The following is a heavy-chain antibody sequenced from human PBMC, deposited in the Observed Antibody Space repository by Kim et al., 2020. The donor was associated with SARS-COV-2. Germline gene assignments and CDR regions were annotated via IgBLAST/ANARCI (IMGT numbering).Heavy chain of an antibody. Sequence: GGSLRLSCAASGFTFSDSVIHWVRQASGKGLECVGRVKTKANNYSSVYGASVRFRFTSSRDESKSTAFLQMNSLKTKATAVYSCTSGLHTAYGMDFWCQG. J-gene: IGHJ6*02. CDR3: TSGLHTAYGMDF. CDR2: VKTKANNYSS. D-gene: IGHD5-12*01. CDR1: GFTFSDSV. V-gene: IGHV3-73*01.